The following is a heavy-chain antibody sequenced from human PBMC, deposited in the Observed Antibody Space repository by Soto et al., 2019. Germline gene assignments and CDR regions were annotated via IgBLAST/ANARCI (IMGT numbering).Heavy chain of an antibody. CDR2: ISYDGSNK. CDR1: GFTFSSYA. CDR3: ARGSLGYCRSTSCYNPLDAIDI. D-gene: IGHD2-2*02. V-gene: IGHV3-30-3*01. J-gene: IGHJ3*02. Sequence: GGSLRLACAASGFTFSSYAMHWVRQAPGKGLEWVAVISYDGSNKYYADSVKGRFTISRDNSKNTLYLQMNSLRAEDTAVYYCARGSLGYCRSTSCYNPLDAIDIWGQATMVTVSS.